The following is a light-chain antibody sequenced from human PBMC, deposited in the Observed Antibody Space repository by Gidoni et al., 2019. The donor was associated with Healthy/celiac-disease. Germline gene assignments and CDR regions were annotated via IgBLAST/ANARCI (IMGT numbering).Light chain of an antibody. V-gene: IGKV3-11*01. CDR3: QQRSNWPS. J-gene: IGKJ4*01. CDR2: DAS. Sequence: EIVLTQSPATLSLSPGARATLSCRASQSVSSYLAWYQQQPGQAPRLLIYDASNRATGIPARFSGSGSGTDFTLTISSLEPEDFAVYYCQQRSNWPSFXGXTKVXIK. CDR1: QSVSSY.